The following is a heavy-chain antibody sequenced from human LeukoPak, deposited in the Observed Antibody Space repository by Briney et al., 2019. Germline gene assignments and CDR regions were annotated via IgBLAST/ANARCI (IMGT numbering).Heavy chain of an antibody. J-gene: IGHJ6*04. D-gene: IGHD2-15*01. CDR3: ASATLRCSGGSCYEMDV. V-gene: IGHV1-69*06. CDR2: IIPLFGTP. Sequence: GASVKLSCKASGGTFSSYTISWVRQAPGHGLEWMGGIIPLFGTPDHAQKFQDRLTITADKSTSTTYMELSSLRSEDTAVYYCASATLRCSGGSCYEMDVWGKGTTVSVSS. CDR1: GGTFSSYT.